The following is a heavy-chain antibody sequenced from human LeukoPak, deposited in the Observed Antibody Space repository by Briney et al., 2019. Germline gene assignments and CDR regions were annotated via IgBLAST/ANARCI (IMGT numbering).Heavy chain of an antibody. CDR2: INSDGSAT. Sequence: GGSLRLSCAASGFIVSSNFMNWVRQAPGKGLMWVSQINSDGSATSCADPVKGRCTISRDNAKNMLYLEMNSLRVEDTAVYFCTRDHGLDVWGQGTTVTVSS. V-gene: IGHV3-74*01. CDR1: GFIVSSNF. J-gene: IGHJ6*02. CDR3: TRDHGLDV.